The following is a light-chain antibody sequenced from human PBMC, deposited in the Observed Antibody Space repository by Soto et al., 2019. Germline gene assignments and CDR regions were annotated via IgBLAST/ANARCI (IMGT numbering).Light chain of an antibody. V-gene: IGKV1-12*01. CDR1: QSISSW. J-gene: IGKJ1*01. CDR2: DAS. Sequence: DIQMTQSPSTLSASVGDRVTITCRASQSISSWLAWYQQKPWKAPKLLIYDASRLQSGVPSRFSGSGSGTDFTLTISSLQPEDFATYYCQQANSFPRTFGQGTKVDIK. CDR3: QQANSFPRT.